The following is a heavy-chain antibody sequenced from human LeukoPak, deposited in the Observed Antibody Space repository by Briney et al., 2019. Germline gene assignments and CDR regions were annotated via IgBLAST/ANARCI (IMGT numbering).Heavy chain of an antibody. V-gene: IGHV3-30-3*01. CDR3: ARDQKSYYYDSSGRGFDP. CDR1: GFTFSSYA. CDR2: ISYDGSNK. Sequence: PGGSLRLSRAASGFTFSSYAMHWVRQAPGKGLEWVAVISYDGSNKYYADSVKGRFTISRDNSKNTLYLQMNSLRAEDTAVYYCARDQKSYYYDSSGRGFDPWGQGTLVTVSS. D-gene: IGHD3-22*01. J-gene: IGHJ5*02.